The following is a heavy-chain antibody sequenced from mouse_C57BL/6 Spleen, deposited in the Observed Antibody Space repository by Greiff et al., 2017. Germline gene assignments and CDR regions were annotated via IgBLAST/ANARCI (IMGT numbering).Heavy chain of an antibody. CDR2: IRNKANNHAT. D-gene: IGHD1-1*01. CDR1: GFTFSDAW. J-gene: IGHJ1*03. CDR3: TSYYYGSSYWYFDV. Sequence: EVKLVESGGGLVQPGGSMKLSCAASGFTFSDAWMDWVRQSPEKGLEWVAEIRNKANNHATYYAESVKGRFTISRDDSKSSVHLQMNSLRAEDTGIYYCTSYYYGSSYWYFDVWGTGTTVTVSS. V-gene: IGHV6-6*01.